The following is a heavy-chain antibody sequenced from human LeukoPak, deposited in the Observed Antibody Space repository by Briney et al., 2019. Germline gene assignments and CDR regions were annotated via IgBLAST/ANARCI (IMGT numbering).Heavy chain of an antibody. CDR3: ARDRRDSGSYYRPPSYYYYMDV. V-gene: IGHV3-48*01. CDR2: ISSSSSTI. J-gene: IGHJ6*03. CDR1: GFTFSSYS. D-gene: IGHD1-26*01. Sequence: GGSLRLSCAASGFTFSSYSMNWVRQAPGKGLEWVSYISSSSSTIYYADSVKGRFTISRDNAKNSLYLQMNSLRAEDTAVYYCARDRRDSGSYYRPPSYYYYMDVWGKGTTVTVSS.